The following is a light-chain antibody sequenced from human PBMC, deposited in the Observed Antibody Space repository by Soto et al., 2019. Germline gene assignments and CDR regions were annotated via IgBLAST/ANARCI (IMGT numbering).Light chain of an antibody. CDR1: SSEVGTYNR. Sequence: QSLVTQPPSVSGSPGQSVTISCTGTSSEVGTYNRVSWSQQPPGTAPKVMIYEVSNRPSGVPDRFSGSKSGNTASLTISGLQPEDEADYYCYSCTRSNTYVFGSGTKVTVL. V-gene: IGLV2-18*02. J-gene: IGLJ1*01. CDR3: YSCTRSNTYV. CDR2: EVS.